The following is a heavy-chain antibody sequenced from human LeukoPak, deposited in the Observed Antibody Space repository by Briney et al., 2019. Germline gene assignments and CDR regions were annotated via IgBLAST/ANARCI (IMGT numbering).Heavy chain of an antibody. CDR1: GFTFSNYW. Sequence: GGSLRLFCAASGFTFSNYWMHWVRQAPGKGLVWVSRINSDGSSTSYADSVKGRFTISRDNAKNTLYLQMNSLRAEDTAVYYCARDLDFWSGYYDYWGQGTLVTVSS. D-gene: IGHD3-3*01. V-gene: IGHV3-74*01. J-gene: IGHJ4*02. CDR2: INSDGSST. CDR3: ARDLDFWSGYYDY.